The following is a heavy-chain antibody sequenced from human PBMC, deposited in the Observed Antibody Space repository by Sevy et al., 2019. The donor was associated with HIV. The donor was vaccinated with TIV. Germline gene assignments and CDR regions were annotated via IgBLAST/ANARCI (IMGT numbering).Heavy chain of an antibody. D-gene: IGHD2-2*01. CDR3: ARWTGGRSCYGFDY. V-gene: IGHV4-31*03. CDR1: GGSISSTNDY. CDR2: IYYSGST. J-gene: IGHJ4*02. Sequence: SETLSLTCSVSGGSISSTNDYWTWIRQHPEKGLEWIGHIYYSGSTNYNPSLKGRVTISLDTSENQFSLNLSSVTAADTAVYYCARWTGGRSCYGFDYWGQGTLVTVSS.